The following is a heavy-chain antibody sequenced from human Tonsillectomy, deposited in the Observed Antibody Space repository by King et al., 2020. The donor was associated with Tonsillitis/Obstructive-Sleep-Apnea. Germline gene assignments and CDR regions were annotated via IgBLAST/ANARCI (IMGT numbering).Heavy chain of an antibody. CDR1: GGSISSGGYY. Sequence: QLQESGPGLVKPSQTLSLTCTVSGGSISSGGYYWSWIRQHPGKGLEWIGYIFYSGSTYYKPSPKSRVTIAGDTSKNPFSLKLSSVTAADTAGYYCAASGIPGVVVVPAAITYWGQGTLVTVSS. D-gene: IGHD2-2*01. CDR3: AASGIPGVVVVPAAITY. V-gene: IGHV4-31*03. CDR2: IFYSGST. J-gene: IGHJ4*02.